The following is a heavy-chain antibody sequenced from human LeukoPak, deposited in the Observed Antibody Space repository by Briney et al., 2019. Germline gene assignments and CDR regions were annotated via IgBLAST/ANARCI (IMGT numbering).Heavy chain of an antibody. CDR1: GGTFSSYA. V-gene: IGHV1-69*04. D-gene: IGHD2-2*01. Sequence: SVTVSCKASGGTFSSYAISWVRQAPGQGLEWMGRIIPILGIANYAQKFQGRVTITADKSTSTAYMELSSLRSEDTAVYYCARDRRYCSSTSCYWDDYWGQGTLVTVSS. CDR3: ARDRRYCSSTSCYWDDY. CDR2: IIPILGIA. J-gene: IGHJ4*02.